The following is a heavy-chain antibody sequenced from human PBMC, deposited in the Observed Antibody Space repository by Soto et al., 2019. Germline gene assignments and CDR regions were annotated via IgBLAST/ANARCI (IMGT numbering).Heavy chain of an antibody. CDR1: GGSISSGGYY. J-gene: IGHJ5*02. Sequence: QVQLQESGPGLVKPSQTLSLTCTVSGGSISSGGYYWSWIRQHPGKGLEWIGYIYYSGSTYYNPSLKXXVXILXDPSKNQLSLKLSYVTAADTAVYYCARTGYSRSWAWGQGPLVTVSS. CDR3: ARTGYSRSWA. CDR2: IYYSGST. V-gene: IGHV4-31*01. D-gene: IGHD6-13*01.